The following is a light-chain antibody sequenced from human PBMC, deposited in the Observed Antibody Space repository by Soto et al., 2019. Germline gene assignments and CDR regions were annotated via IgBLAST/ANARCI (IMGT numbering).Light chain of an antibody. V-gene: IGKV3-15*01. CDR1: QSVHTY. CDR2: GAS. CDR3: QQYNNWPPYT. Sequence: EVVLTQSPATLSLSPGDRAALSCKASQSVHTYLAWYQQKPGQAPRLLIYGASTRATGIPARFSGSGSGTEFTLTISSLQSEDYAVYYCQQYNNWPPYTFGQGTKV. J-gene: IGKJ2*01.